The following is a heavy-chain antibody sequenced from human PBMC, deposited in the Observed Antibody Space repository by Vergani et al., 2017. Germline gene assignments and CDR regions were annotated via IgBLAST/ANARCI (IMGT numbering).Heavy chain of an antibody. Sequence: EVQLLESGGGLVQPGGSLRLSCAASGFTFSSYAMSWVRQAPGKGLEWVSAISGSGGSTYYADSVKGRFTISRDNSKNTLYLQMNSLRAEDTAVYYCAKDLGGYCSGGSCYWDDAFDIWGQGTMVTVSS. CDR1: GFTFSSYA. D-gene: IGHD2-15*01. J-gene: IGHJ3*02. V-gene: IGHV3-23*01. CDR2: ISGSGGST. CDR3: AKDLGGYCSGGSCYWDDAFDI.